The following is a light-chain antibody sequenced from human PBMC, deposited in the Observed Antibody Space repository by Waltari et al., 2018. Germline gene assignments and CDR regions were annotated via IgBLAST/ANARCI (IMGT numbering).Light chain of an antibody. CDR1: PSVSSN. CDR2: GAS. J-gene: IGKJ1*01. CDR3: QQYNNWPPLT. V-gene: IGKV3-15*01. Sequence: EIVMPQPPATLSVSPGERATLPSRANPSVSSNLAWYQQNPGQAPRLLIYGASPRATGIPARFSGSGSRTEFTLTISSLQSEDFAVYYCQQYNNWPPLTFGQGTKVEIK.